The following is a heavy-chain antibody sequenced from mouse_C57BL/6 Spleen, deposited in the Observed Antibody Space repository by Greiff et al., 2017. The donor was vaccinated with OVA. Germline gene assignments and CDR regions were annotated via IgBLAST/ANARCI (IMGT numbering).Heavy chain of an antibody. CDR3: ARDYYGSSYAFAY. Sequence: EVMLVESEGGLVQPGSSMKLSCTASGFTFSDYYMAWVRQVPEKGLEWVANINYDGSSTYYLDSLKSRFIISRDNAKNILYLQMSSLKSEDTATYYGARDYYGSSYAFAYWGQGTLVTVSA. J-gene: IGHJ3*01. CDR2: INYDGSST. V-gene: IGHV5-16*01. CDR1: GFTFSDYY. D-gene: IGHD1-1*01.